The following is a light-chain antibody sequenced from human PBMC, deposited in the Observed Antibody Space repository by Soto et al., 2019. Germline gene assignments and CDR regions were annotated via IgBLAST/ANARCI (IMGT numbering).Light chain of an antibody. CDR2: GAS. CDR1: QSVSSSY. Sequence: EIVLTQSPATLSLSPGERATLSCRASQSVSSSYLAWYQQRPGQAPRLLIFGASYRATGIPDRFSGSGSATDFTLTISRLEPEDFAVYYCQHYSSSPPEFTFGPGTKVDSK. J-gene: IGKJ3*01. CDR3: QHYSSSPPEFT. V-gene: IGKV3-20*01.